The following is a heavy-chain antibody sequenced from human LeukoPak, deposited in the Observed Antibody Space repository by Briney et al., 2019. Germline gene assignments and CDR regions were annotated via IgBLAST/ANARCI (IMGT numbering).Heavy chain of an antibody. CDR1: GLTFDDYA. J-gene: IGHJ4*02. Sequence: GGSLRLSCAASGLTFDDYAMHWVRLVPGKGLVWVSRINSDGSSRNYADSVKGRFTISRDNAKNTLYLQMNSLRAEDTAVYYCASASSHRIAAGGDYWGQGTLVTVSS. CDR2: INSDGSSR. D-gene: IGHD6-13*01. V-gene: IGHV3-74*01. CDR3: ASASSHRIAAGGDY.